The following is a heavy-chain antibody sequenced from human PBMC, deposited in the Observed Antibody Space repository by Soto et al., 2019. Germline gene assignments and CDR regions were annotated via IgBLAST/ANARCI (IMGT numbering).Heavy chain of an antibody. CDR2: ISSSSSTI. CDR3: AREKGGQWLVHYSYYYGMDV. D-gene: IGHD6-19*01. V-gene: IGHV3-48*02. J-gene: IGHJ6*02. CDR1: GFTFSSYS. Sequence: EVQLVESGGGLVQPGGSLRLSCAASGFTFSSYSMNWVRQAPGKGLEWVSYISSSSSTIYYADSVKGRFTISRDNAKNSLYLQMNSRRDEDTAVYYCAREKGGQWLVHYSYYYGMDVWGQGTTVTVSS.